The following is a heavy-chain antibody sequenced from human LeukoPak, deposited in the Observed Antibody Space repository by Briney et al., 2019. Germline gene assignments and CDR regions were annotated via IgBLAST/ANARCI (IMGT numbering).Heavy chain of an antibody. Sequence: SVKVSCKASGGTFSSYAISWVRQAPGQGLEWMGRIIPILGIANYAQKFQGRVTITADKSTSTAYMEMSSLRSEDTAVYYCAREWFGELSAHYYYYYGMDVWGQGTTVTVSS. CDR3: AREWFGELSAHYYYYYGMDV. J-gene: IGHJ6*02. D-gene: IGHD3-10*01. CDR1: GGTFSSYA. CDR2: IIPILGIA. V-gene: IGHV1-69*04.